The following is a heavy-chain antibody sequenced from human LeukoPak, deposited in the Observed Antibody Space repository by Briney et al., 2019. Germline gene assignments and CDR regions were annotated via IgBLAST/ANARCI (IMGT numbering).Heavy chain of an antibody. J-gene: IGHJ4*02. Sequence: ASVKVSCKVSGYTLTELSMHWVRQAPGKGLEWMGGFDPEDGGTIYAQKFQGRVTMTEDTSTDTAYMELSSLRSEDTAVYYCATRKNSSGYYFDYWGQGTLVTVSS. V-gene: IGHV1-24*01. D-gene: IGHD3-22*01. CDR3: ATRKNSSGYYFDY. CDR1: GYTLTELS. CDR2: FDPEDGGT.